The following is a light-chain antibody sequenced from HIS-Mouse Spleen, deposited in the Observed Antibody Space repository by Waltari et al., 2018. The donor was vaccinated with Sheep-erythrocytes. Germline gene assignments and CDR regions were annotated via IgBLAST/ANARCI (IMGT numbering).Light chain of an antibody. CDR3: YSTDSSGNHSNWV. CDR2: EDS. Sequence: SYELTQPPSVSVSPGQTARITFSGDALPKKYAYWYQQKSGQAPVLVIYEDSKRPSRIPEGCSGSGSGTMATLTISGAQVEDEADYYCYSTDSSGNHSNWVFGGGTKLTVL. V-gene: IGLV3-10*01. CDR1: ALPKKY. J-gene: IGLJ3*02.